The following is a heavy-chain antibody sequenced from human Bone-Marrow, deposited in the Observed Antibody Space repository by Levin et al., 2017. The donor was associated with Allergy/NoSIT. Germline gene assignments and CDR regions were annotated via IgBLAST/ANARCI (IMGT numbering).Heavy chain of an antibody. V-gene: IGHV3-21*01. Sequence: LSLTCAASGFTFRTYTMNWVRQAPGKGLDWVSSITSSSSYIYYADSVKGRFTISRENAKNSLYLQINSLRVEGTAVYYCARGLEYSGLPWGQGTLVTVSS. CDR2: ITSSSSYI. D-gene: IGHD5-12*01. J-gene: IGHJ5*02. CDR3: ARGLEYSGLP. CDR1: GFTFRTYT.